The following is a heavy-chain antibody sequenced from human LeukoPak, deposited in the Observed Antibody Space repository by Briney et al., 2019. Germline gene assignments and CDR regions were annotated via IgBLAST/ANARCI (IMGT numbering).Heavy chain of an antibody. CDR3: ARGVVVPAARPYYFDY. CDR1: GLTFSTYA. V-gene: IGHV3-23*01. Sequence: GGSLRLSCAASGLTFSTYAMSWVRQAPGKGLEWVSSISGSGGSTYYADPVKGRFTISRDNSKNTLYLQMNSLRAEDTAVYYCARGVVVPAARPYYFDYWGQGTLVTVSS. J-gene: IGHJ4*02. D-gene: IGHD2-2*02. CDR2: ISGSGGST.